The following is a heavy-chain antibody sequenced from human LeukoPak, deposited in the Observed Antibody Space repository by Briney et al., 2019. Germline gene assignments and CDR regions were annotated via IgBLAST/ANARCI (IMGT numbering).Heavy chain of an antibody. CDR1: GFTFSSYA. D-gene: IGHD6-6*01. V-gene: IGHV3-64*01. CDR3: ARKARLLGSAFDI. J-gene: IGHJ3*02. Sequence: PGGSLRLSCAASGFTFSSYAMHWVRQAPGKGLEYVSAISSNGGSTYYANSVKGKFTISRDNSKNKMYLQMGSMRAEDMAVYYCARKARLLGSAFDIWGQGTMVTVSS. CDR2: ISSNGGST.